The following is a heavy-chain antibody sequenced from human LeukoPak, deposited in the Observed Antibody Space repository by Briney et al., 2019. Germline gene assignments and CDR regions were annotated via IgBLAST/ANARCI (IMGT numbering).Heavy chain of an antibody. CDR1: GGSISSSSYY. V-gene: IGHV4-39*07. J-gene: IGHJ5*02. CDR3: ARTRGYSYATFDP. D-gene: IGHD5-18*01. CDR2: IYYSGST. Sequence: SETLSLTCTVSGGSISSSSYYWGWIRQPPGKGLEWIGSIYYSGSTYYNPSLKSRVTISVDTSKNQFSLKLSSVTAADTAVYYCARTRGYSYATFDPWGQGTLVTVSS.